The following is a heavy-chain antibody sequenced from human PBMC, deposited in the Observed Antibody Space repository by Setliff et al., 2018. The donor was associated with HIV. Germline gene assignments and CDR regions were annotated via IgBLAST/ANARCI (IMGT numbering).Heavy chain of an antibody. V-gene: IGHV7-4-1*02. Sequence: ASVKVSCKASGYTFTDYGINWVRQAPGQGLEWMGWINTDSGNPTYAQGFTGRFVFSLATSVSTAFLEISTLKAEDTAVYYCARGGSSWFGWFDPWGQGTLVTVSS. CDR2: INTDSGNP. CDR3: ARGGSSWFGWFDP. J-gene: IGHJ5*02. CDR1: GYTFTDYG. D-gene: IGHD6-13*01.